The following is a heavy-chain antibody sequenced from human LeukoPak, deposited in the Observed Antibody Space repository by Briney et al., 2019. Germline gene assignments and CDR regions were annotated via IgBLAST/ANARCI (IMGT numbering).Heavy chain of an antibody. CDR3: AKYGGNTYYYYYYMDV. CDR2: IYSGGST. CDR1: GFTVSSNY. Sequence: PGGSLRLSCAASGFTVSSNYMSWVRQAPGKGLEWVSVIYSGGSTYYADSVKGRFAISRDNSKNTLYLQMNSLRAEDTAVYYCAKYGGNTYYYYYYMDVWGKGTTVTISS. D-gene: IGHD4-23*01. J-gene: IGHJ6*03. V-gene: IGHV3-53*05.